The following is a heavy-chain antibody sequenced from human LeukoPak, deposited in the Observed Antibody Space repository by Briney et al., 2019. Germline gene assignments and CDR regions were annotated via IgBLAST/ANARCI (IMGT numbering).Heavy chain of an antibody. CDR1: GFTFSSYA. CDR2: ISGSGDST. Sequence: GGSLRLSCAASGFTFSSYAMSWVRQVPGKGLEWVSSISGSGDSTYYADSVRGRFTISRDNSKNTLFLQMNSLRAEDTAVYYCAKADRRSDLPYYFDYWGQGTLVTVSS. CDR3: AKADRRSDLPYYFDY. J-gene: IGHJ4*02. V-gene: IGHV3-23*01.